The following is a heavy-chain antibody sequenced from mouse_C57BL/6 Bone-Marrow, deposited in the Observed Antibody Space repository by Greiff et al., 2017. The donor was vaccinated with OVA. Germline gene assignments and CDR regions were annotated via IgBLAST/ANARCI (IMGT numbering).Heavy chain of an antibody. CDR1: GYTFTNYW. Sequence: VQLQESGAELVRPGTSVKMSCKASGYTFTNYWIGWAKQRPGHGLEWIGDIYPGGGYTNYNEKFKGKATLTADKSSSTAYMQFSSLTSEDSAIYYCARSGYYGTRFAYWGQGTLVTVSA. J-gene: IGHJ3*01. CDR3: ARSGYYGTRFAY. V-gene: IGHV1-63*01. CDR2: IYPGGGYT. D-gene: IGHD1-1*01.